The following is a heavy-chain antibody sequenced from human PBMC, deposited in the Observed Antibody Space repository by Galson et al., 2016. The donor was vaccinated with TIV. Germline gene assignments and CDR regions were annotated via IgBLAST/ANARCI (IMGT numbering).Heavy chain of an antibody. Sequence: QSGAEVKKPGESLKISCKASGYSFATFWVGWVRQMPGQGLEWMGVIYPADSETRYSPPFHGQATISADKSIRTAYLQWSSLKPSDTALYYCARHHDFWSGPGYFYMDVWGKGTTVSVSS. D-gene: IGHD3-3*01. CDR2: IYPADSET. CDR3: ARHHDFWSGPGYFYMDV. V-gene: IGHV5-51*01. J-gene: IGHJ6*03. CDR1: GYSFATFW.